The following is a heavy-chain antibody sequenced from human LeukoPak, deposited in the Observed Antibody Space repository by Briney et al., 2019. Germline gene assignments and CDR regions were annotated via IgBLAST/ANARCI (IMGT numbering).Heavy chain of an antibody. D-gene: IGHD3-22*01. CDR1: GYSISSGYY. CDR3: ARDDTSDFSWY. V-gene: IGHV4-38-2*02. CDR2: IHHSGAT. J-gene: IGHJ4*02. Sequence: SETLSLKCAVSGYSISSGYYLGWIRQPPGKGLEWIGIIHHSGATSYNPSLKSRVTISVDTSKNQFSLNLTSVTAADTAVYYCARDDTSDFSWYWGQGTLVTVSS.